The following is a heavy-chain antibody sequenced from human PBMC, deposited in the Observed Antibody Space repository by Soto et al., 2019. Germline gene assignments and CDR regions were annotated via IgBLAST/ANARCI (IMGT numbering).Heavy chain of an antibody. CDR1: GFTFSSYA. CDR2: ISSNAGSK. Sequence: EVQLVESGGGLVQPGGSLRLSCAASGFTFSSYAMHWVRQAPGKGLDFVSAISSNAGSKFYANSVRGRFTISRDNYKNTLYLQMGSLRTEDMAVYYCARDRCTNGVCYAPSDYWGQGTLVTVSS. J-gene: IGHJ4*02. D-gene: IGHD2-8*01. V-gene: IGHV3-64*01. CDR3: ARDRCTNGVCYAPSDY.